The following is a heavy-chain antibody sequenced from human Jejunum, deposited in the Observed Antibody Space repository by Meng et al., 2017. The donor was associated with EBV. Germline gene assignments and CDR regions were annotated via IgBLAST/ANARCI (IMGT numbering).Heavy chain of an antibody. CDR2: IWHDGNNQ. CDR1: GFTFSRYG. J-gene: IGHJ4*02. D-gene: IGHD4-23*01. CDR3: ARDDYGDNSGGEI. Sequence: QVQLVESGGGVVQPGWFLRLSCAASGFTFSRYGMHWVRQAPGKGLEWVAFIWHDGNNQYYADSVKGRFTISRDNSKNTLYLQMNSLRAEDTAVYYCARDDYGDNSGGEIWGQGPLVTVYS. V-gene: IGHV3-33*01.